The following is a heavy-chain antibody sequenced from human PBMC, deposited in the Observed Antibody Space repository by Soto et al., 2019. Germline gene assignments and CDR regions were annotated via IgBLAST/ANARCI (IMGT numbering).Heavy chain of an antibody. CDR1: GYTFTLYA. CDR3: AKIGDGYAAFTI. Sequence: GASVKVSCKASGYTFTLYAMHWVRLAPGHGLEWMGWINAGNGNTKYSQKFQGRVTITRDPSASTAYMELSSLTSEDTAVYYCAKIGDGYAAFTIWGQGTMVTVSS. D-gene: IGHD5-12*01. V-gene: IGHV1-3*01. CDR2: INAGNGNT. J-gene: IGHJ3*02.